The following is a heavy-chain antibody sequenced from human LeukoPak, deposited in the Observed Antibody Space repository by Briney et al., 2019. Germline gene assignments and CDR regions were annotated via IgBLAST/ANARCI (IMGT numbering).Heavy chain of an antibody. CDR3: ARGGSGTNYYYMDV. CDR1: SYSINTDYY. CDR2: IYRSGKT. D-gene: IGHD3-10*01. J-gene: IGHJ6*03. V-gene: IGHV4-38-2*01. Sequence: KPSETLSLTCAVSSYSINTDYYWVWIRQPPEKGLEWIGSIYRSGKTYYNPSLKSRVTISLDMSKNQFSLKLNSVIAADTAVYYCARGGSGTNYYYMDVWGKGTTVTVSS.